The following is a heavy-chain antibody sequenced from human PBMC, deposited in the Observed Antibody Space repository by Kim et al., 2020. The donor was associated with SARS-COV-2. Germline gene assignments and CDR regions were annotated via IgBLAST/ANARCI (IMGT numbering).Heavy chain of an antibody. Sequence: YYNPSLKSRVTISVDTSKNQFSLKLSSVPAADTAVYYCARSKGVVTEFDYWGQGTLVTVSS. V-gene: IGHV4-39*01. D-gene: IGHD3-22*01. CDR3: ARSKGVVTEFDY. J-gene: IGHJ4*02.